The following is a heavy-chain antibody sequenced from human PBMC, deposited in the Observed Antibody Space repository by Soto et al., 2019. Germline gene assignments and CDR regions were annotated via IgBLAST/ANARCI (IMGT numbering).Heavy chain of an antibody. D-gene: IGHD2-15*01. CDR1: GFTFSSYW. CDR3: ARDPSGSGGPRDWGDY. Sequence: GWSLRLSCAASGFTFSSYWMSWVRQAPGKGLEWVANIKQDGSEKYYVDSVKGRFTISRDNAKNSLYLQMNSLRAEDTAVYYCARDPSGSGGPRDWGDYWGQGTLVTVSS. V-gene: IGHV3-7*05. J-gene: IGHJ4*02. CDR2: IKQDGSEK.